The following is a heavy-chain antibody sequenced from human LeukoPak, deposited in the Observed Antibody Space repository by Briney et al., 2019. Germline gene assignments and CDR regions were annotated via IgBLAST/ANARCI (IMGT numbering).Heavy chain of an antibody. Sequence: GGSLRLSCAASGFTFSNAWMSWVRQAPGKGLEWVGRIKSKTDGGTTDYAAPVKGRFTISRDDSKNTLYLQMNSLKTEDTAVYYCTTPYCGGDCYENYWGQGTLVTVSS. CDR1: GFTFSNAW. D-gene: IGHD2-21*02. V-gene: IGHV3-15*01. CDR3: TTPYCGGDCYENY. CDR2: IKSKTDGGTT. J-gene: IGHJ4*02.